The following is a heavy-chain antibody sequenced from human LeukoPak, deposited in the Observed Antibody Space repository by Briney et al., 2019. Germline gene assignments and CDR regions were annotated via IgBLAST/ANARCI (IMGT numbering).Heavy chain of an antibody. CDR2: IGTAGDT. J-gene: IGHJ4*02. D-gene: IGHD3-10*01. V-gene: IGHV3-13*01. CDR3: ARVSRQRGHFDY. Sequence: GGSLRLSCAASGFTFSSYDMHWVRQATGKGLEWVSAIGTAGDTYYPGSVKGRFTISRENAKNSLYLQMNSLRAGDTAVYYRARVSRQRGHFDYWGQGTLVTVSS. CDR1: GFTFSSYD.